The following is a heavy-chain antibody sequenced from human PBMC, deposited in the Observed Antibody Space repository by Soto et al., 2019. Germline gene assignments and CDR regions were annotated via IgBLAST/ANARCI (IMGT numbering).Heavy chain of an antibody. Sequence: EVQLLESGGGLVQPGGSLRLSCAASGFTFSSYAMSWVRQAPGKGLEWVSAISGSGGSTYYADSVKGRFTISRDNSKNTLYQQMNSLRAEDTAVYYCAKSSRIQLWGTYFDYWGQGTLVTVSS. CDR1: GFTFSSYA. J-gene: IGHJ4*02. D-gene: IGHD5-18*01. CDR3: AKSSRIQLWGTYFDY. V-gene: IGHV3-23*01. CDR2: ISGSGGST.